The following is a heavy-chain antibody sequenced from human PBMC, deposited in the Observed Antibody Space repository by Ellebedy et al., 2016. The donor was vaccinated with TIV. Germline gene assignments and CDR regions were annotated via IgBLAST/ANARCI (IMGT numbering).Heavy chain of an antibody. V-gene: IGHV1-18*01. J-gene: IGHJ4*02. CDR2: ISAYNGNT. CDR3: ARDLKITFGGVIVYFDY. D-gene: IGHD3-16*02. Sequence: ASVKVSCXASGYTFTSYGISWVRQAPGQGLEWMGWISAYNGNTNYAQKLQGRVTMTTDTSTSTAYMELRSLRSDDTAVYYCARDLKITFGGVIVYFDYWGQGTLVTVSS. CDR1: GYTFTSYG.